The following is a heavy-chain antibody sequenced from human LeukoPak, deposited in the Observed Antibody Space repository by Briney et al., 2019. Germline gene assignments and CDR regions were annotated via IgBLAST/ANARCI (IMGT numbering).Heavy chain of an antibody. CDR3: AWRGGYSYALGY. D-gene: IGHD5-18*01. CDR1: GFTFSSYE. V-gene: IGHV3-48*03. J-gene: IGHJ4*02. CDR2: ISSSGSTI. Sequence: GGSLRLSCAASGFTFSSYEMNWGRQAPGKGLEGVAYISSSGSTIYYADSVKGRFTISRDNAKNSLYLQMNSLRAEDTAVYYCAWRGGYSYALGYWGQGTLVTVSS.